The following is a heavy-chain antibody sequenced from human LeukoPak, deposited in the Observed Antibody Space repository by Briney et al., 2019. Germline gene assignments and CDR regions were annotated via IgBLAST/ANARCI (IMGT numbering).Heavy chain of an antibody. CDR1: GFTCSSYS. D-gene: IGHD3-10*01. V-gene: IGHV3-21*01. J-gene: IGHJ4*02. CDR2: ISSSSSYI. CDR3: ARAGGSEHFDY. Sequence: SGGSLRLYCAASGFTCSSYSMNWVRQAPGQGLEWFSSISSSSSYIYYADSVKGRFTISRDNAKNSLYLQMNSLRAEDTAVYYCARAGGSEHFDYWGQGTLVTVSS.